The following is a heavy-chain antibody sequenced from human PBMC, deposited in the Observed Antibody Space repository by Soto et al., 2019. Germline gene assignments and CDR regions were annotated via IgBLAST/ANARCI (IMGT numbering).Heavy chain of an antibody. CDR1: GFIFKMLW. V-gene: IGHV3-74*01. CDR3: TRGPRPISTGTGAY. J-gene: IGHJ4*02. Sequence: GGSLRLSCAAPGFIFKMLWMHWVRQTPGKGLVWISRIYNDGTYTDYAVSVRGRFTISRDNVNDTLYLQMNNLRAEDTGLYYCTRGPRPISTGTGAYWGQGTQVTVSS. CDR2: IYNDGTYT. D-gene: IGHD3-10*01.